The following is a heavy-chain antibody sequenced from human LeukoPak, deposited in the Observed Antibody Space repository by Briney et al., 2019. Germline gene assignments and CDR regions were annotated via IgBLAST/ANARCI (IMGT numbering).Heavy chain of an antibody. V-gene: IGHV3-30*03. CDR3: ARDSAAYDVLTGWMDV. J-gene: IGHJ6*02. D-gene: IGHD3-9*01. Sequence: GGSLRLSCAASGFTFSSYGMHWVRQAPGKGLEWVAVISYDGSDKYYADSVKGRFTISRDNSKNTLYLQMNSLRADDTAMYYCARDSAAYDVLTGWMDVWGQGTTVTVSS. CDR2: ISYDGSDK. CDR1: GFTFSSYG.